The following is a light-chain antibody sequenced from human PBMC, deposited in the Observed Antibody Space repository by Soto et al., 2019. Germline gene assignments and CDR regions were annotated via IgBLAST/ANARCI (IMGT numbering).Light chain of an antibody. J-gene: IGKJ1*01. CDR1: QTISSW. Sequence: DIPMTQSPSTLSGSVGDRVTITCRASQTISSWLAWYQQKPGKAPKLLIYKASTLKSGVPSRFSGSGSGTEFTLTISCLQPDDFATYYCQHYNSYSEAFGQGTKVEL. CDR3: QHYNSYSEA. CDR2: KAS. V-gene: IGKV1-5*03.